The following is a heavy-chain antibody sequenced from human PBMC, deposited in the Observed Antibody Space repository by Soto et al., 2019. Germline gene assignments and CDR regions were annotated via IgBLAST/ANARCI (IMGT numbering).Heavy chain of an antibody. V-gene: IGHV3-48*03. J-gene: IGHJ4*02. D-gene: IGHD1-26*01. CDR1: GFAFSNYE. Sequence: PGGSLRLSCAASGFAFSNYEMNWVRQAPGKGLEWVSYISLSGSTIYYADSVKGRFTISRDDAEDSLYLEMDSLRADDTAVYYCARESFSASPNFFDYWGQGTLVTVSS. CDR3: ARESFSASPNFFDY. CDR2: ISLSGSTI.